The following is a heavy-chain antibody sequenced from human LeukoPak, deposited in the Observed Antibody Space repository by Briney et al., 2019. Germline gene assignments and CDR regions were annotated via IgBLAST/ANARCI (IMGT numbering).Heavy chain of an antibody. V-gene: IGHV1-69*13. CDR3: ARDHDCSSTSCPGP. Sequence: SVKVSCKASGGTFSSYAISWVRQAPGQGLEWMGGIIPIFGTANYAQKFQGRVTITADGSTSTAYMELSSLRSEDTAVYYCARDHDCSSTSCPGPWGQGTLVTVSS. J-gene: IGHJ5*02. CDR2: IIPIFGTA. D-gene: IGHD2-2*01. CDR1: GGTFSSYA.